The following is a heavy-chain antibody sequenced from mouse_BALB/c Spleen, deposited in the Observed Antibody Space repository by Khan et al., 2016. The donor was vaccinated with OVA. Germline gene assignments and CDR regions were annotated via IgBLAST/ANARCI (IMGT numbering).Heavy chain of an antibody. CDR3: AREGAYYRSDGWFAY. V-gene: IGHV1-4*01. J-gene: IGHJ3*01. CDR2: ISPSSGYT. Sequence: QVQLQQSGAELERPGASVKMSCKASGYTFTSYTMHWVKHRPGQGLEWIGYISPSSGYTNYNQKFKDKATLTADKSSSTAYMQLSSLTSEDSAVYYGAREGAYYRSDGWFAYWGQGTLVTVSA. D-gene: IGHD2-14*01. CDR1: GYTFTSYT.